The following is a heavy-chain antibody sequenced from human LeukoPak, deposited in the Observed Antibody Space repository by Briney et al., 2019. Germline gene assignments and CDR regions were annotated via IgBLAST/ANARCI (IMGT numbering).Heavy chain of an antibody. CDR1: GFTFTTYW. J-gene: IGHJ5*02. Sequence: PGGSLRLSCAASGFTFTTYWMSWVRQAPGKGLEWVANIKQDGSEKYYMDSVKGRFTTSRDNAKNSLYLQMSSLRAEDTAVYYCARVAAAVPDQWGQGTLVTVSS. D-gene: IGHD6-13*01. V-gene: IGHV3-7*04. CDR3: ARVAAAVPDQ. CDR2: IKQDGSEK.